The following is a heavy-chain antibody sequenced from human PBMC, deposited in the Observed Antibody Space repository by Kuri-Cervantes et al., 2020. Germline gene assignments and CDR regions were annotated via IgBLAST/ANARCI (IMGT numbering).Heavy chain of an antibody. CDR3: AKGPGYGDYGEYYFDY. J-gene: IGHJ4*02. CDR2: ISGSGGST. D-gene: IGHD4-17*01. CDR1: GFTFSSYA. Sequence: GESLKISCAASGFTFSSYAMGWVRQAPGKGLEWVSAISGSGGSTYYADSVKGRFTISRDNSKNTLYLQMNSLRAEDTAVYYCAKGPGYGDYGEYYFDYWGQGTLVTVSS. V-gene: IGHV3-23*01.